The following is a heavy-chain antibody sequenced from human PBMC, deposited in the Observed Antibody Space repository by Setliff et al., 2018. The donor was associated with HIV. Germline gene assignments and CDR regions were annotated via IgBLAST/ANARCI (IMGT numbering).Heavy chain of an antibody. CDR2: IYYSGST. Sequence: SETLSLTCTVSGGSISSYYWSWIRQPPGKGLEWIGYIYYSGSTNYNPSLKSRVTISVDTSKNHFSLKLNSVTAADTAVYYCARGVYPREFYFDYWGQGSLVTVSS. V-gene: IGHV4-59*12. CDR3: ARGVYPREFYFDY. J-gene: IGHJ4*02. CDR1: GGSISSYY. D-gene: IGHD2-8*01.